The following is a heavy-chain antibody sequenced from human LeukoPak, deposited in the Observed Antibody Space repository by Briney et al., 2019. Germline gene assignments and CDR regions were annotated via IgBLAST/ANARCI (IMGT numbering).Heavy chain of an antibody. CDR1: GFTVSSNY. Sequence: LTGGSLRLSCAASGFTVSSNYMSWVRQAPGKGLEWVSVIYSGGSTYYADSVKGRFTISRDNSKNTLYLQMNSLRAEDTAVYYCAKLEDSSGWYFSFFDYWGQGTLVTVSS. V-gene: IGHV3-53*01. J-gene: IGHJ4*02. CDR2: IYSGGST. D-gene: IGHD6-19*01. CDR3: AKLEDSSGWYFSFFDY.